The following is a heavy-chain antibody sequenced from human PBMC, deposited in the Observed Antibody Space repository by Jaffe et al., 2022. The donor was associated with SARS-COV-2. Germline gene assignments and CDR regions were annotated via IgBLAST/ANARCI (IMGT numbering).Heavy chain of an antibody. Sequence: QVQLVQSGAEVKKPGASVKVSCKASGYTLTSYDINWVRQATGQGLEWMGWMSPNSGNTGYAQKFQGRVAMTRDNSINTAYMELSGLTSEDTAVYYCARGGLSRESSGYYDYWGQGTLVTVSS. V-gene: IGHV1-8*01. CDR1: GYTLTSYD. CDR2: MSPNSGNT. CDR3: ARGGLSRESSGYYDY. J-gene: IGHJ4*02. D-gene: IGHD3-22*01.